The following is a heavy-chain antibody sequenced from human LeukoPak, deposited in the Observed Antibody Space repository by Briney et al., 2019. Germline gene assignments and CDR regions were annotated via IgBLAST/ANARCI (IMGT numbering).Heavy chain of an antibody. V-gene: IGHV1-69*13. D-gene: IGHD1-26*01. J-gene: IGHJ5*02. CDR2: IIPNFGTT. CDR1: GYTFTSYG. Sequence: SVKVSCKASGYTFTSYGISWVRQAPGQGLEWMGGIIPNFGTTNYAQKLQGRVTLTADVTTSTVQMELTSLKSEDTAVCYCARDGRAISWGQGTLVTVSS. CDR3: ARDGRAIS.